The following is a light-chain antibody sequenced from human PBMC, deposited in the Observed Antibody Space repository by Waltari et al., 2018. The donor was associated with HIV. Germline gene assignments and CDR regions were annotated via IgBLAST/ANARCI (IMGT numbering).Light chain of an antibody. CDR3: SSYAGDYNLV. Sequence: QSALTQPPSASGSPGQSVTISCSGTSSDVGGYNYVSWYQRHPGKAPKLLIYKSIKRPSGVPVRLFGSRSGRAASLTVSGLQAEDEADYFCSSYAGDYNLVFGGGTKLTIL. CDR1: SSDVGGYNY. V-gene: IGLV2-8*01. J-gene: IGLJ3*02. CDR2: KSI.